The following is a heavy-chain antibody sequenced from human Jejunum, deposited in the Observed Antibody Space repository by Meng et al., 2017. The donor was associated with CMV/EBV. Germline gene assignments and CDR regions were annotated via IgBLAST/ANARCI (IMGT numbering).Heavy chain of an antibody. J-gene: IGHJ6*02. CDR3: ANQMPWNYYHGMNL. V-gene: IGHV3-48*03. D-gene: IGHD1-7*01. Sequence: FILSHYEMNWVRQAPGKGLELLSYISSSDGAVDYADSVRGRFTISRDDAKNSLFLEMNSLRAEDTAVYYCANQMPWNYYHGMNLWGQGTTVTVSS. CDR1: FILSHYE. CDR2: ISSSDGAV.